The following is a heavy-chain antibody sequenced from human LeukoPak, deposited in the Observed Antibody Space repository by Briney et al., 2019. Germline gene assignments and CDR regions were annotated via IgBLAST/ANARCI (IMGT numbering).Heavy chain of an antibody. CDR3: AKDAIGSGSYYVLDY. V-gene: IGHV3-21*04. CDR1: GFTFSSFS. Sequence: GGSLRLSCAASGFTFSSFSMNWVRQAPGKGLEWVSSISSSSSYMYYADSVKGRFTISRDNAKNSLYLQLNSLRAEDTALYYCAKDAIGSGSYYVLDYWGQGTLVTVSS. D-gene: IGHD3-10*01. CDR2: ISSSSSYM. J-gene: IGHJ4*02.